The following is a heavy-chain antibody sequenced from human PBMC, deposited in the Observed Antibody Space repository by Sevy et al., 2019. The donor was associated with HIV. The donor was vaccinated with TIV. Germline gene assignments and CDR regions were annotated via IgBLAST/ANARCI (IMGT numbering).Heavy chain of an antibody. D-gene: IGHD3-10*01. Sequence: SETLSLTCTVSGDSISGYYWSWIRQPPGKGLEWIGYIYYSGNTNYNPSLKSRVTISVDTCKNQFSLKLSSVTAADTAIYYCARAYQYYYYGMDVWGQGTTVTVSS. V-gene: IGHV4-59*01. CDR1: GDSISGYY. CDR2: IYYSGNT. J-gene: IGHJ6*02. CDR3: ARAYQYYYYGMDV.